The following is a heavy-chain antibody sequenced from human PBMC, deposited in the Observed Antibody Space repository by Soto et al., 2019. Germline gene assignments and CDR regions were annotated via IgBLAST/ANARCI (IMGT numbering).Heavy chain of an antibody. J-gene: IGHJ5*02. CDR1: GFTFSSYS. D-gene: IGHD2-15*01. CDR2: ISSSSSYI. CDR3: ARDLGCSGGSCYWSYWFDP. V-gene: IGHV3-21*01. Sequence: GGSLRLSCAASGFTFSSYSMNWVRQAPGKGLEWVSSISSSSSYIYYADSVKGRFTISRDNAKNSLYLQMNSLRAEDTAVYYCARDLGCSGGSCYWSYWFDPWGQGTLVTVSS.